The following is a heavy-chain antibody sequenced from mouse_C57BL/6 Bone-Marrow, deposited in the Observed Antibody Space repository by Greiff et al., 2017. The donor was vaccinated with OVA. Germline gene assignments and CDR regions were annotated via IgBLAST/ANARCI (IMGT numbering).Heavy chain of an antibody. D-gene: IGHD1-1*01. CDR3: ARYPYYYGSSSFAY. CDR1: GYTFTDYY. Sequence: EVQLQQSGPVLVKPGASVKMSCKASGYTFTDYYMNWVKQSHGKSLEWIGVINPYNGGTSYNQKFKGKATLTVDKSSSTAYMELNSLTSEDSAVYYCARYPYYYGSSSFAYWGQGTLVTVSA. CDR2: INPYNGGT. J-gene: IGHJ3*01. V-gene: IGHV1-19*01.